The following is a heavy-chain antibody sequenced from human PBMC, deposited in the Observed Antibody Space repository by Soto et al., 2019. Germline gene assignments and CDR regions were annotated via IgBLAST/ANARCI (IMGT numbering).Heavy chain of an antibody. V-gene: IGHV3-21*01. J-gene: IGHJ4*02. CDR1: GFTFCSYS. CDR3: ARDLHDYGDAGGDY. D-gene: IGHD4-17*01. Sequence: PGGSLRLSCAASGFTFCSYSMNWVRQAPGKGLEWVSSISSSSSYIYYADSVKGRFTISRDNAKNSLYLQMNSLRAEDTAVYYCARDLHDYGDAGGDYWGQGALVTVSS. CDR2: ISSSSSYI.